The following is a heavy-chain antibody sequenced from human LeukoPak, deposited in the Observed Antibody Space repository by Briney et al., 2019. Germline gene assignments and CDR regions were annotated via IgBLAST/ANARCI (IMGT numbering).Heavy chain of an antibody. CDR3: VREHYNYYMDV. CDR1: GFTFRSYW. CDR2: IKSDGSST. Sequence: GGSLRLSCAASGFTFRSYWMHWVRLPPGKGLVWVSRIKSDGSSTSYADFVKGRFTISRDNGKNSLYLQMNSLRAEDTALYYCVREHYNYYMDVWGKGTTVTVSS. V-gene: IGHV3-74*01. J-gene: IGHJ6*03.